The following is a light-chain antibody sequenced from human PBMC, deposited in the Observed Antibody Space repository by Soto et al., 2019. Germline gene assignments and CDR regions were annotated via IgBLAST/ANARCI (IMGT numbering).Light chain of an antibody. CDR3: SSYTSTTTPLV. Sequence: QSALTQPASVSGSPGQSITISCTGSRSDVGGYNYVSWYQQQPGKAPKGMIYEVSNRPSGVSNRFSGSKSGNTASLTISGLQAEDEADYYCSSYTSTTTPLVFGTGTKLTVL. CDR2: EVS. V-gene: IGLV2-14*01. J-gene: IGLJ1*01. CDR1: RSDVGGYNY.